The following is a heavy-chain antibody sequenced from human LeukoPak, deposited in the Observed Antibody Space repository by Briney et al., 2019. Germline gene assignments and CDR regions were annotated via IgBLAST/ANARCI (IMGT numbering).Heavy chain of an antibody. J-gene: IGHJ4*02. D-gene: IGHD5-18*01. CDR2: ISSSSSTI. CDR3: ASGTSAAIDPYYFDC. CDR1: GFTFSSYS. V-gene: IGHV3-48*01. Sequence: GGSLRLSCAASGFTFSSYSMNWVRQAPGKGLEWVSYISSSSSTIYYADSVKGRFTISRDNAKNSLYLQMNSLRAEDTAVYYCASGTSAAIDPYYFDCCGERSLLTASS.